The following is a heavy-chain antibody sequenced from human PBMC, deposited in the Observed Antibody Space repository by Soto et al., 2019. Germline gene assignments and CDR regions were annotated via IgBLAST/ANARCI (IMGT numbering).Heavy chain of an antibody. CDR2: IYYSGST. CDR3: ARESDDSSGSLDY. J-gene: IGHJ4*02. D-gene: IGHD3-22*01. CDR1: GGSISSGDYY. Sequence: PSETLSLTCTVSGGSISSGDYYWSWTRQPPGKGLEWIGYIYYSGSTYYNPSLKSRVTISVDTSKNQFSLKLSSVTAADTAVYYCARESDDSSGSLDYWGQGTLVTVSS. V-gene: IGHV4-30-4*01.